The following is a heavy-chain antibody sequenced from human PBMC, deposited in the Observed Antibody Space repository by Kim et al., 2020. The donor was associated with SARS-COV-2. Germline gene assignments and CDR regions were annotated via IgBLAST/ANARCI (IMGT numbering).Heavy chain of an antibody. J-gene: IGHJ4*02. CDR1: GYTFTSYY. CDR2: INPSGGST. V-gene: IGHV1-46*01. CDR3: AREGDTVTTGGGLDY. Sequence: ASVKVSCKASGYTFTSYYMHWVRQAPGQGLEWMGIINPSGGSTSYAQKFQGRVTMTRDTSTSTVYMELSSLRSEDTAVYYCAREGDTVTTGGGLDYWGQGTLVTVSS. D-gene: IGHD4-17*01.